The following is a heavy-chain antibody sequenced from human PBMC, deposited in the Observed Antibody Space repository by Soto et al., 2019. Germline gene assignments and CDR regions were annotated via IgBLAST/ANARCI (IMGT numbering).Heavy chain of an antibody. J-gene: IGHJ3*02. CDR2: ISAYNGNT. CDR1: GYTFTSYG. Sequence: ASVKVSCKASGYTFTSYGISWVRQAPGQGLEWMGWISAYNGNTNYAQKLQGRVTMTTDTSTSTAYMELRSLRSDDTAVYYCAGGYSSGWYSEDAFDIWRQGTMVTVSS. D-gene: IGHD6-19*01. CDR3: AGGYSSGWYSEDAFDI. V-gene: IGHV1-18*01.